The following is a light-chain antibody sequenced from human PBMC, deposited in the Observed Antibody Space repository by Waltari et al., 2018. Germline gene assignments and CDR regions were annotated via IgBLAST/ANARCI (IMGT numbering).Light chain of an antibody. Sequence: SPGTLSLSAGETAALSCRTSQTVSSSYLAWDQQKPGQAPRLLIYGASNRATGIPDRFTGSGSGTDFTPTIRGLGAGDCAVYYCQLYGRSPLYTFGPGTKLDIK. CDR3: QLYGRSPLYT. CDR1: QTVSSSY. CDR2: GAS. V-gene: IGKV3-20*01. J-gene: IGKJ2*01.